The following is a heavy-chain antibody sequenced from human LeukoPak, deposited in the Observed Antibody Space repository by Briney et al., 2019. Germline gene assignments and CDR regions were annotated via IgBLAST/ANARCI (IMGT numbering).Heavy chain of an antibody. CDR2: IYNGGST. D-gene: IGHD6-13*01. CDR3: ARGGSWDDFDY. J-gene: IGHJ4*02. CDR1: GFTASNNY. Sequence: GGSLRLSRAPSGFTASNNYMSWVRQAPGKGLEWVSVIYNGGSTYYADSVKGRFTISRDNSKNTLYLQMNSLRAEDTAVYYCARGGSWDDFDYWGQGTLVTVSS. V-gene: IGHV3-53*01.